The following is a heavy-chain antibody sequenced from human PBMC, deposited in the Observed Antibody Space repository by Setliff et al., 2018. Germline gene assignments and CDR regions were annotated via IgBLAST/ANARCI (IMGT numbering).Heavy chain of an antibody. J-gene: IGHJ1*01. V-gene: IGHV4-39*01. Sequence: SETLSLTCAASGGTFTYYYWTWIRQSPGMGLEWIGSIYYRGSTYYNPSFKSRLTISVDTSQNQFSLKLSSATAADTAIYYCARIKDEYFQNWGQGSLVTVSS. CDR2: IYYRGST. CDR3: ARIKDEYFQN. CDR1: GGTFTYYY.